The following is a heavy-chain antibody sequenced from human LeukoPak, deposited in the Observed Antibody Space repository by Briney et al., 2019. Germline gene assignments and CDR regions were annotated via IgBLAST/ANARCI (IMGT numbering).Heavy chain of an antibody. CDR1: GASISNSAYY. D-gene: IGHD3-3*01. Sequence: SETLSLTCTVSGASISNSAYYWLWIRQPPGEGLECIGTVHYSGSTFYNPSLKSRVNISVDTSKNQFSLQLSSVTAADTAVYYCARLFFVIDTWGQGTLVAVSS. CDR3: ARLFFVIDT. CDR2: VHYSGST. V-gene: IGHV4-39*01. J-gene: IGHJ5*02.